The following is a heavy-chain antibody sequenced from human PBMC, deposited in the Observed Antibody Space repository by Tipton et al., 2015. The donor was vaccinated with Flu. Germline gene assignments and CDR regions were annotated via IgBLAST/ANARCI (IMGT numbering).Heavy chain of an antibody. D-gene: IGHD2-8*02. V-gene: IGHV4-59*08. J-gene: IGHJ4*02. CDR3: ASSQYCPGGVCYSGFGY. Sequence: TLSLTCTVSGGSISSYYWSWIRQPPEKGLEWIGYIKYSGSTNYNPSPKSRVTISVDTSKNQFSLKLSSVTAADTAVYYCASSQYCPGGVCYSGFGYWGQGTLVTVSS. CDR1: GGSISSYY. CDR2: IKYSGST.